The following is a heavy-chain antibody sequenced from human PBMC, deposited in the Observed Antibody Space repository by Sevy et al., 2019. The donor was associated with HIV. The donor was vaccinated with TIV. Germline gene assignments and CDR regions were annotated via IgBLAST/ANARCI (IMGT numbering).Heavy chain of an antibody. D-gene: IGHD3-22*01. V-gene: IGHV3-30*04. CDR2: ISYDGGDK. CDR1: GFTFSIYA. Sequence: GGSLRLSCAASGFTFSIYAMHWVRQAPDKGLEWVAVISYDGGDKYFADSVKGRVTISRDNSKNTLYLQMNSLRPEDTAVYYCARDLPSAVINPFYYYGLDVWGQGTTVTVSS. CDR3: ARDLPSAVINPFYYYGLDV. J-gene: IGHJ6*02.